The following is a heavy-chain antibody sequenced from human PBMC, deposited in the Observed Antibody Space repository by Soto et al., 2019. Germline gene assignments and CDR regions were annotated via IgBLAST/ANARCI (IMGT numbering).Heavy chain of an antibody. CDR3: ARYRPHGFLEWLLSTGFDY. CDR1: GFTFSSYS. CDR2: ISSSSYI. J-gene: IGHJ4*02. D-gene: IGHD3-3*01. Sequence: GGSLRLSCAASGFTFSSYSMNWVRQAPGKGLEWVSSISSSSYIYYADSVKGRFTISRDNAKNSLYLQMNSLRAEDTAVYYCARYRPHGFLEWLLSTGFDYWGLGNLRPVSS. V-gene: IGHV3-21*01.